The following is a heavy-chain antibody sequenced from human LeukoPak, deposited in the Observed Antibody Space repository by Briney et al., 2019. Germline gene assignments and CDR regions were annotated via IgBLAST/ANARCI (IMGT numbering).Heavy chain of an antibody. D-gene: IGHD2-15*01. CDR2: IYPADFNT. J-gene: IGHJ4*02. Sequence: GESLKISCKASGYSFSSSYWIGWVRQTPGKGLEWMGDIYPADFNTIYSRCLQGQVTISADKSTSTAYLQWTSLKASDTGMYYCVRRAGGPRTFDYWGQGTLVTVSS. CDR3: VRRAGGPRTFDY. CDR1: GYSFSSSYW. V-gene: IGHV5-51*01.